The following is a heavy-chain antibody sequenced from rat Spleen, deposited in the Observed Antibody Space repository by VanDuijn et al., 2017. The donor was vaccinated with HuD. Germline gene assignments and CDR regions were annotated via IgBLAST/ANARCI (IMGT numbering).Heavy chain of an antibody. Sequence: QVQLKESGPGLVQPSRTLSLTCTVSGFSLTSYGVSWVRQPPGKGLEWMGVIWTTGSTVYNSLLTSRLTISRDTSKSQIFLKMNSLQTEDTATYYCARAGRNWELAYWGQGTLVTVSS. CDR1: GFSLTSYG. CDR3: ARAGRNWELAY. CDR2: IWTTGST. V-gene: IGHV2-4*01. D-gene: IGHD5-1*01. J-gene: IGHJ3*01.